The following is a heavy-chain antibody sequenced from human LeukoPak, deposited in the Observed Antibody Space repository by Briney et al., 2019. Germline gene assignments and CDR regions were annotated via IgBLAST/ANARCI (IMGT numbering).Heavy chain of an antibody. Sequence: GGSLRLSCAASGFTFSSYGVHWVRQAPGKGLEWVAVIWYDGSNKYYADSVKGRFTISRDNSKNTLYLQMNSLRAEDTAVYYCARAYYDSALYYFDYWGQGTLVTVSS. D-gene: IGHD3-22*01. V-gene: IGHV3-33*01. CDR3: ARAYYDSALYYFDY. CDR1: GFTFSSYG. CDR2: IWYDGSNK. J-gene: IGHJ4*02.